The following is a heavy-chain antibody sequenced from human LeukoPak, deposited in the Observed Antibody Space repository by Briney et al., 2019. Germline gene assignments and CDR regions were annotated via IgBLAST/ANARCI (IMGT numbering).Heavy chain of an antibody. D-gene: IGHD2-2*01. CDR1: RFTFHNYA. CDR3: ARAPPDIVVVPAAMGMDV. Sequence: GGSLRLSCAASRFTFHNYAMTWVRQAPGKGLEWVSAISGSGGSTNYADSVKGRFTISRDNAKNSLYLQMNSLRAEDTAVYYCARAPPDIVVVPAAMGMDVWGQGTTVTVSS. J-gene: IGHJ6*02. V-gene: IGHV3-23*01. CDR2: ISGSGGST.